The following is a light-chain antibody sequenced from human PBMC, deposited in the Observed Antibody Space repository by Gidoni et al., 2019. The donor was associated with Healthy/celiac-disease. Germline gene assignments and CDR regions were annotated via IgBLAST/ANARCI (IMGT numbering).Light chain of an antibody. V-gene: IGLV2-14*01. Sequence: QSALTQPAFGSGSPGQSITSSCTGTSSAVGGYNYVSWYQQHPGKAPKRMIYDVSNRPSGISNRFSGSKSGNTASLTISGLQAEDEADYYCSSYTSSSTLDVVFGGGTKLTVL. CDR3: SSYTSSSTLDVV. J-gene: IGLJ2*01. CDR1: SSAVGGYNY. CDR2: DVS.